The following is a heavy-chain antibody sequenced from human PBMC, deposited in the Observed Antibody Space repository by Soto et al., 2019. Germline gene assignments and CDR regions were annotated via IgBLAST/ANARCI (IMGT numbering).Heavy chain of an antibody. CDR1: GFIFSSYE. Sequence: GGSLRLSCTASGFIFSSYEMSWVRQAPGKGLEWVSYISSSGSTIYYADSVKGRFTISRDNAKNSLYLQMNSLRAEDTAVYYCARGPSPGYGANCYYFDYWGQGTLVTVS. V-gene: IGHV3-48*03. D-gene: IGHD4-17*01. J-gene: IGHJ4*02. CDR3: ARGPSPGYGANCYYFDY. CDR2: ISSSGSTI.